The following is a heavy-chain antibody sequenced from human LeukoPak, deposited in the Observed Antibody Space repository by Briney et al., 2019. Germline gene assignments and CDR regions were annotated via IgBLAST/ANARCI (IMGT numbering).Heavy chain of an antibody. Sequence: GGSLRLSCAASGFTFSDHYMDWVRQAPGKGLEWVGRTRNKANSYTTEYAASVKGRFTISRDDSKNSLYLQMNSLKTEDTAVYYCAKGPLTEVAGTTWDYWGQGTLVTVSS. CDR3: AKGPLTEVAGTTWDY. CDR1: GFTFSDHY. CDR2: TRNKANSYTT. V-gene: IGHV3-72*01. J-gene: IGHJ4*02. D-gene: IGHD6-19*01.